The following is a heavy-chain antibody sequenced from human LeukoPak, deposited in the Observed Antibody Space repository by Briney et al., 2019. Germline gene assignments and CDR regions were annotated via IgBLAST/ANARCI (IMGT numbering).Heavy chain of an antibody. Sequence: PGGSLRLSCAASGFTVSSNYMSWVRQAPGKGLEWVSGIYSGGSTYYADSVKGRFTISRDNSKNTLYLQMNSLRAEDTAVYYCASSGWELLIAFDIWGQGTMVTVSS. D-gene: IGHD1-26*01. CDR1: GFTVSSNY. V-gene: IGHV3-53*01. CDR3: ASSGWELLIAFDI. CDR2: IYSGGST. J-gene: IGHJ3*02.